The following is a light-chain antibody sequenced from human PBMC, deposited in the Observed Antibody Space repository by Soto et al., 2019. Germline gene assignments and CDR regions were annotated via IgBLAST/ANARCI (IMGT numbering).Light chain of an antibody. CDR3: QQFNSYLRT. CDR1: QGISSA. CDR2: DAS. V-gene: IGKV1-13*02. Sequence: AIQLTQSPSSLSASVGDRVTITCRASQGISSALAWYQQKPGKAPKLLIYDASSLESGVPSRFSGSGSGTDFTLTISSLQPEDFATYYCQQFNSYLRTFGQGTRLEMK. J-gene: IGKJ5*01.